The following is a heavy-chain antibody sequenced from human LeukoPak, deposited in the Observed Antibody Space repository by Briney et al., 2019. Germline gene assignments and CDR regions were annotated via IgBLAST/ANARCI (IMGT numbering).Heavy chain of an antibody. D-gene: IGHD3-10*01. CDR2: IYTSGST. V-gene: IGHV4-4*07. Sequence: PSETLSLTCTVSGGSISSYYWSWIRQPAGKGLEWIGRIYTSGSTNYNPSLKSRVTMSVDTSKNQFSLKLSSVTAADTAVYYCARDQGTHYYGSGSLDYWGQGTLVTVSS. CDR1: GGSISSYY. J-gene: IGHJ4*02. CDR3: ARDQGTHYYGSGSLDY.